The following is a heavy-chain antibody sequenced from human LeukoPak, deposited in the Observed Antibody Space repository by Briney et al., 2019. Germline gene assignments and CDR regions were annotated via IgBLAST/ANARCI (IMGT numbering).Heavy chain of an antibody. J-gene: IGHJ4*02. D-gene: IGHD5-12*01. CDR1: GFTVSNNY. V-gene: IGHV3-53*01. CDR2: IHSGGTT. CDR3: ARDSDSGYGPFAS. Sequence: GGSLRLSCAASGFTVSNNYMSWVRQAPGKGLEWVSVIHSGGTTNYADSVQGRFTISRDNSKTTVYRHMNSLRAEDTAVYYCARDSDSGYGPFASWGQGTLVTVSS.